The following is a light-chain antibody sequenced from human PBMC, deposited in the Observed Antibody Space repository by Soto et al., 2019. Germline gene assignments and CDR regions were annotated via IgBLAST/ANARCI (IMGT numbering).Light chain of an antibody. V-gene: IGLV1-40*01. CDR2: GNS. J-gene: IGLJ2*01. CDR1: SSNIGAGYD. CDR3: ESYHSSHVV. Sequence: QSVLTQPPSVSGAPGQRVTISCTGSSSNIGAGYDVHWYQQLPGTAPKLLIYGNSNRPSGVPDRFSGSKSGTSASLAITGLQADDEADYYCESYHSSHVVFGGGTKLTVL.